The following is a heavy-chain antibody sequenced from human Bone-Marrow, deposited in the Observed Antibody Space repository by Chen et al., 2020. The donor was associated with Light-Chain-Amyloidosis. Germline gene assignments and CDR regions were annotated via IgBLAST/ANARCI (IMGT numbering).Heavy chain of an antibody. J-gene: IGHJ4*02. CDR1: GITFSSYA. CDR2: DRGTIIIT. V-gene: IGHV3-23*01. D-gene: IGHD2-15*01. Sequence: EVQLLESGGGLVQPGGSLRLSCVASGITFSSYAMNWVRQAPGKGLEWVSSDRGTIIITYYTDSVKGRFTTSRDNSKNTVYLQMSSLRADDTAVYYCATRYCSGGSCYSPYFEYWGQGTLVTVSS. CDR3: ATRYCSGGSCYSPYFEY.